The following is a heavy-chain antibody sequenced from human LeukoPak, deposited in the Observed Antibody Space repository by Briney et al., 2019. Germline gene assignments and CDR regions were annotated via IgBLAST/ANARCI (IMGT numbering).Heavy chain of an antibody. J-gene: IGHJ4*02. D-gene: IGHD4-17*01. CDR1: SGSITYNQ. V-gene: IGHV4-4*07. CDR2: VHTSGRT. CDR3: AREVPLYGDYAVFDY. Sequence: SETLSLTCTVSSGSITYNQWTWIRQPAGKGLEWIGRVHTSGRTNYNPSLKSRVTISVDTSKNQLSLNLNSVTDADTAVYYCAREVPLYGDYAVFDYWGQGTPVTVSS.